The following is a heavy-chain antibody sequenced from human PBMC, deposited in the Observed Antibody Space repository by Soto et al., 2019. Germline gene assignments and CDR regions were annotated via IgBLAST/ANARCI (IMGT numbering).Heavy chain of an antibody. CDR2: VSGSGAGT. Sequence: GGSLSLSCAASGFTFTSYAMSWVRQAPGKGLEWVSAVSGSGAGTYYADSVKGRYTISRDNSKNTLHLQMNNLRVEDAALYFCAREDDYGYRYINHDMDVWGQGTTVTVSS. J-gene: IGHJ6*02. CDR3: AREDDYGYRYINHDMDV. V-gene: IGHV3-23*01. CDR1: GFTFTSYA. D-gene: IGHD4-17*01.